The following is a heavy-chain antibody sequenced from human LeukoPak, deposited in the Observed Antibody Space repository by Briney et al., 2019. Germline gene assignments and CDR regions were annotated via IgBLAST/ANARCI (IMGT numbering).Heavy chain of an antibody. V-gene: IGHV3-20*04. J-gene: IGHJ6*03. D-gene: IGHD4-23*01. CDR2: INWNGGST. Sequence: GGSLRLSCAASGFTFDDYGMSWVRQAPGKGLEWVSGINWNGGSTGYADSVKGRFTISRDNAKNSLYLQMNSLRAEDTAVYYCAKRRDYGGIYYYYYYMDVWGKGTTVTISS. CDR3: AKRRDYGGIYYYYYYMDV. CDR1: GFTFDDYG.